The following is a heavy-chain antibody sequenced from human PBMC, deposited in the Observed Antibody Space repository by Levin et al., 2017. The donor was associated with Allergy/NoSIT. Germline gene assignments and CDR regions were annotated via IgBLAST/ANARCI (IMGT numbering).Heavy chain of an antibody. V-gene: IGHV1-18*01. CDR3: ARGGRDIVVVVAATGYDNWFDP. CDR1: GYTFTSYG. D-gene: IGHD2-15*01. CDR2: ISAYNGNT. J-gene: IGHJ5*02. Sequence: VASVKVSCKASGYTFTSYGISWVRQAPGQGLEWMGWISAYNGNTNYAQKLQGRVTMTTDTSTSTAYMELRSLRSDDTAVYYCARGGRDIVVVVAATGYDNWFDPWGQGTLVTVSS.